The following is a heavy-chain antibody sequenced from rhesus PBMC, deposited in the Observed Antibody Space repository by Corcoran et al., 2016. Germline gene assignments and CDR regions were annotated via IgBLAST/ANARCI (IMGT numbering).Heavy chain of an antibody. CDR3: ARGAYSGSLDY. CDR2: IGGSSGST. Sequence: QVQLQESGPGLVKPSETLSLTCAVSGYSISSGYGWSWIRQPPGKGLEWIGYIGGSSGSTNYNPSLRIRVTISKDTSKNQFSLKLSSVTAADTAVYYCARGAYSGSLDYWGQGVLVTVSS. D-gene: IGHD3-16*01. V-gene: IGHV4-127*01. CDR1: GYSISSGYG. J-gene: IGHJ4*01.